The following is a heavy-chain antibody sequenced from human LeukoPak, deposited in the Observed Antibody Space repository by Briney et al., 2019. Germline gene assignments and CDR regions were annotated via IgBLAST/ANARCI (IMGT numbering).Heavy chain of an antibody. CDR2: ISYDGSNK. CDR3: ASDHPLYYGSGSKRSQLFDY. V-gene: IGHV3-30*04. J-gene: IGHJ4*02. Sequence: GGSLRLSCAASGFTFSSYAMHWVRQAPGKGLEWVAVISYDGSNKYYADSVKGRFTISRDNSKNTLYLQMNSLRAEDTAVYYCASDHPLYYGSGSKRSQLFDYWGQGTLVTVSS. CDR1: GFTFSSYA. D-gene: IGHD3-10*01.